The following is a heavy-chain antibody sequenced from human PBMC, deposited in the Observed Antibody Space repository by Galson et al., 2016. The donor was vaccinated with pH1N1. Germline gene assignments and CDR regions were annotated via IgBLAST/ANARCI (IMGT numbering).Heavy chain of an antibody. CDR2: IKEDGNEK. Sequence: SLRLSCAASGFTFSNYWMHWVRQVPGKGLEWVANIKEDGNEKYYVDSVRGRFTISRDNAKNSLYLQMNSLRDEDTALYYCARAIGSRPSYWGQGTLVTVSS. V-gene: IGHV3-7*01. D-gene: IGHD6-6*01. CDR1: GFTFSNYW. J-gene: IGHJ4*02. CDR3: ARAIGSRPSY.